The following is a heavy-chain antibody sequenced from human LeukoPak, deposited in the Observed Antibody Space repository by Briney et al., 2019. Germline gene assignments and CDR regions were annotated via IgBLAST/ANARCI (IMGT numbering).Heavy chain of an antibody. CDR1: GFTFSSYA. D-gene: IGHD1-14*01. Sequence: PGGSLRLSCAASGFTFSSYAMSWVRQAPGKGLEWVAVIWNDGSNKYYADSVKGRFTISRDNSKNTLYLQMNSLRAEDTAVYYCARDSDHLAFDLWGRGTLVTVSS. V-gene: IGHV3-33*08. J-gene: IGHJ2*01. CDR2: IWNDGSNK. CDR3: ARDSDHLAFDL.